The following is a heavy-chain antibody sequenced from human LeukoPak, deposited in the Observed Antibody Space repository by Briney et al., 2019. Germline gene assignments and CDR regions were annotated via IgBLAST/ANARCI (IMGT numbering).Heavy chain of an antibody. V-gene: IGHV7-4-1*02. CDR2: INTGTGNP. D-gene: IGHD3-10*01. Sequence: GASVKVSCKTSGYTSTNYAMNRGRQAPGQELEFMGWINTGTGNPTYAQGFTGRIVFSLDTSVSTAYLHINTLKPEDTAVDYRAAIGAHSFDYWGQGTLVTVSS. CDR3: AAIGAHSFDY. J-gene: IGHJ4*02. CDR1: GYTSTNYA.